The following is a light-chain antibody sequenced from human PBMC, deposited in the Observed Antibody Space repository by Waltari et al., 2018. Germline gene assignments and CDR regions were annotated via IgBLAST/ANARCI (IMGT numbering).Light chain of an antibody. V-gene: IGLV1-44*01. CDR2: GNN. J-gene: IGLJ2*01. CDR3: SSWDGSLSGLV. CDR1: GSNIGTNT. Sequence: QSVLTQPPSASATAGRWVTISCSGSGSNIGTNTVNWYQQVPGTAPKLVIYGNNQRPPGVPDRISGSKSGTSGSLAISGLRSEDEADYYCSSWDGSLSGLVFGGGTRLTVL.